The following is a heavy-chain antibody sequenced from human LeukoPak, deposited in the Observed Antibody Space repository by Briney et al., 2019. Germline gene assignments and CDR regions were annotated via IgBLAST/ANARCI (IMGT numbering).Heavy chain of an antibody. CDR1: GFTFDDYA. V-gene: IGHV3-9*01. J-gene: IGHJ4*02. D-gene: IGHD3-10*01. CDR3: AKDIDSILWFGELAFDY. Sequence: PGGSLRLSCAASGFTFDDYAMHWVRQAPGKGLEWVSGISWNSGSIGYADSVKGRFTISRDNAKNSLYLQMNSLRAEDTALYYCAKDIDSILWFGELAFDYWGQGTLVTVSS. CDR2: ISWNSGSI.